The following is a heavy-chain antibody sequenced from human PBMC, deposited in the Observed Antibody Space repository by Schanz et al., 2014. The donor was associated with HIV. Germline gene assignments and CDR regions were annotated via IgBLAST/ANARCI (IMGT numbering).Heavy chain of an antibody. CDR1: GVSFSGYD. CDR2: INHSGST. CDR3: ARGLVNCSGGSCYSGWFDP. V-gene: IGHV4-34*01. Sequence: QVQLHQWGAGLLKPSETLSLTCAVYGVSFSGYDWSWIRQPPGKGLEWIGEINHSGSTNYNPSLKVRVTISVDTSKNQFSLKLSSVTAADTAVYYCARGLVNCSGGSCYSGWFDPWGQGNLVTVSS. J-gene: IGHJ5*02. D-gene: IGHD2-15*01.